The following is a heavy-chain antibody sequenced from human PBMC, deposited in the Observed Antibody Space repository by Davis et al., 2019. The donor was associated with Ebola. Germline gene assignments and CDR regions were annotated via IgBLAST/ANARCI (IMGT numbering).Heavy chain of an antibody. CDR3: ATRGSSREFDY. J-gene: IGHJ4*02. CDR1: GFTFSSYA. D-gene: IGHD6-13*01. CDR2: ITGSGSLT. Sequence: GESLKISCAASGFTFSSYAMSWVRQTPGKGLEWVSAITGSGSLTGYADSVKGRFTISRDNSKNTLNMQMNSLRVEDTAVYYCATRGSSREFDYWGQGTLVSAS. V-gene: IGHV3-23*01.